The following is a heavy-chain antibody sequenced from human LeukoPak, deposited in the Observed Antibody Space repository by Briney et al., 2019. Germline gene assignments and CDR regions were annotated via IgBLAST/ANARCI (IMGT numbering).Heavy chain of an antibody. Sequence: PSQTLSLTCTVSGCSISSGDYYWSWIRQPPGKGLEWIGYIYYSGSTYYNPSLKSRVTISVDTSKNQFSLKLSSVTAADTAVYYCASPVVVGGYQLRRGDYWGQGTLVTVSS. CDR2: IYYSGST. D-gene: IGHD2-2*01. J-gene: IGHJ4*02. CDR1: GCSISSGDYY. V-gene: IGHV4-30-4*08. CDR3: ASPVVVGGYQLRRGDY.